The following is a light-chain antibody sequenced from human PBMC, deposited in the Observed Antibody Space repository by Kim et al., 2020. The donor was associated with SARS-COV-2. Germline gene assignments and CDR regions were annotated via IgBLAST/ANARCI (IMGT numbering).Light chain of an antibody. CDR1: QSISSY. CDR2: AAS. CDR3: QQSYSTPRT. J-gene: IGKJ1*01. Sequence: ASVGDRVTITCRASQSISSYLNWYQQKPGKAPKLLIYAASSLQSRVPSRFSGSGSGTDFTLTISSLQPEDFATYYCQQSYSTPRTFGQGTKVDIK. V-gene: IGKV1-39*01.